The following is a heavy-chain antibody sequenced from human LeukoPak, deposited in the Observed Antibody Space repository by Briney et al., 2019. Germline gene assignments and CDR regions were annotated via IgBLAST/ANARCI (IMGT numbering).Heavy chain of an antibody. J-gene: IGHJ3*02. D-gene: IGHD6-6*01. CDR2: ISGSGAST. CDR3: AREGFWGAARDAFDI. CDR1: EFTFSSYA. V-gene: IGHV3-23*01. Sequence: PGGSLRLSCAASEFTFSSYAMSWVRQAPGRGLEWVSAISGSGASTYYADSVKGRFTISRDNSKNTLYLQMNSLRVEDMAVYYCAREGFWGAARDAFDIWGQGTMVTASS.